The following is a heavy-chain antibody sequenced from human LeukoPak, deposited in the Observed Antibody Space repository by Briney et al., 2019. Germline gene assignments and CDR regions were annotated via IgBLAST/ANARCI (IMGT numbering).Heavy chain of an antibody. Sequence: PSETLSLTCAVSGGSISSDYWSWIRRPPGKGLERIGYIHSSGTTRLNPSLKSRVTMSVDMSNNQFSLKLSSVTATDTAVYYCARVVPDGYSPNWGQGILVTVSS. CDR2: IHSSGTT. J-gene: IGHJ1*01. D-gene: IGHD5-12*01. CDR3: ARVVPDGYSPN. V-gene: IGHV4-59*01. CDR1: GGSISSDY.